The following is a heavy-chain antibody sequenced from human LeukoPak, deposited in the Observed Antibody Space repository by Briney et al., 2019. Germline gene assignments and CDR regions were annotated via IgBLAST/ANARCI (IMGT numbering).Heavy chain of an antibody. D-gene: IGHD6-6*01. CDR1: GGSFSGSY. J-gene: IGHJ6*03. Sequence: SETLSLTCAVYGGSFSGSYWGWIRQPPGRGLEWIGSIYYSGSTNYNPSLKSRVTISVDTSKNQFSLKLSSVTAADTAVYYCARDTFSSSDYYYYMDVWGKGTTVTVSS. V-gene: IGHV4-59*01. CDR2: IYYSGST. CDR3: ARDTFSSSDYYYYMDV.